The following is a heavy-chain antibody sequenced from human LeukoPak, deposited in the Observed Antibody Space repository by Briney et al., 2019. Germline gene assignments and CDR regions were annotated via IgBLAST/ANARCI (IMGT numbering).Heavy chain of an antibody. CDR3: AKAGRNDILTGYPCYFDY. V-gene: IGHV3-23*01. CDR2: ISGSGGST. J-gene: IGHJ4*02. CDR1: RFTISSYD. Sequence: PGGSLRLSCAASRFTISSYDMSWVRQAPGEGLEWVSAISGSGGSTYYADSVKGRFTIYRDNSKNTLYLQMNSLRAEDTAVYYCAKAGRNDILTGYPCYFDYWGQGTLVTVSS. D-gene: IGHD3-9*01.